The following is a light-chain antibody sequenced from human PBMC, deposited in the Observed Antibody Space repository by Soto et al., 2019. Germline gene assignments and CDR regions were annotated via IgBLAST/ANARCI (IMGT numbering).Light chain of an antibody. Sequence: QMTQSPSSLSASVRDRVIITCRSDHSINNYLNWYQQRPGKVPKLLIYAASTLQSGVPSRFSGSGSGRVFTLTINSLQPEDFATYYCQQSYSTLGTFGRGTRVEI. CDR1: HSINNY. CDR3: QQSYSTLGT. CDR2: AAS. V-gene: IGKV1-39*01. J-gene: IGKJ2*01.